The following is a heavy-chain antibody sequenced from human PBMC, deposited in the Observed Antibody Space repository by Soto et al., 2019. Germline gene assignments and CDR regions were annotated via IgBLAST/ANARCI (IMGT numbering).Heavy chain of an antibody. CDR3: ARDLEFRDGNISHLDY. CDR2: IIPIIGTP. Sequence: GASVKVSCKASGGTFRNHVFNWVRQAPGHGLEWMGGIIPIIGTPNYAQKFQGRVTITADASTNTVYLEVSSLRSQDTAVYYCARDLEFRDGNISHLDYWGQGTLVTVSS. V-gene: IGHV1-69*13. D-gene: IGHD3-10*01. J-gene: IGHJ4*02. CDR1: GGTFRNHV.